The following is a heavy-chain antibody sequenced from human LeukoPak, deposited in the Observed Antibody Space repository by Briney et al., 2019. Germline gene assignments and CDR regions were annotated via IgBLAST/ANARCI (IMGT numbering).Heavy chain of an antibody. V-gene: IGHV4-59*08. CDR3: ARFTLPGYYYYYMDV. CDR2: IYHSGST. CDR1: GVSITTYY. D-gene: IGHD1-14*01. J-gene: IGHJ6*03. Sequence: SETLSLTCTVSGVSITTYYWSWIRQPPGKGLEWIGYIYHSGSTNYNPSLKSRVAISVDTSKNEFSLKLSSVTAADTAVYYCARFTLPGYYYYYMDVWGKGTTVTVSS.